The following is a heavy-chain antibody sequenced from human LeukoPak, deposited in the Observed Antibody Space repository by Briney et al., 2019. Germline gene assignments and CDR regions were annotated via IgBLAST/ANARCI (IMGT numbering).Heavy chain of an antibody. V-gene: IGHV4-59*01. D-gene: IGHD2/OR15-2a*01. CDR2: IYYSVST. J-gene: IGHJ3*02. CDR3: AKHRGDLLSHISFDAFDI. CDR1: GGSISSYY. Sequence: KPSETLSLTCTVSGGSISSYYWSWIRQPPGKGLEWIGYIYYSVSTNYNPSLKSRVTISVDTSKNQFSLKLSSVTAADTAVYYCAKHRGDLLSHISFDAFDIWGQGTMVTVSS.